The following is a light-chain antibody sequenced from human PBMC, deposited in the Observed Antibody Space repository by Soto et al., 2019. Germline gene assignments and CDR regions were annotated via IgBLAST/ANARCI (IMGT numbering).Light chain of an antibody. CDR2: DAS. J-gene: IGKJ5*01. Sequence: EIVMTQSPGTLSVSPGERATLSCRASQSVRSKLAWYQQKPGQAPRLLIYDASPRATGIPARFSGSGSGTEFTLTISSLQSEDFAVYYCQQYNNWPPITFGQGTRLEIK. CDR1: QSVRSK. CDR3: QQYNNWPPIT. V-gene: IGKV3-15*01.